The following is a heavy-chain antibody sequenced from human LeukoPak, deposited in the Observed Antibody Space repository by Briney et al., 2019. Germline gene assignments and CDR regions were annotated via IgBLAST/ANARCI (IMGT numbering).Heavy chain of an antibody. CDR3: ARQRSGWHYFDY. CDR1: GGSISSSSYY. Sequence: SETLSLTCTVSGGSISSSSYYWGWIRQPPGKGLEWIGSIYYSGSTYYNPSLKSRVTISVDTSKNQFSLKLSSVTAADTAEYYCARQRSGWHYFDYWGQGTPVTVSS. J-gene: IGHJ4*02. CDR2: IYYSGST. D-gene: IGHD6-19*01. V-gene: IGHV4-39*01.